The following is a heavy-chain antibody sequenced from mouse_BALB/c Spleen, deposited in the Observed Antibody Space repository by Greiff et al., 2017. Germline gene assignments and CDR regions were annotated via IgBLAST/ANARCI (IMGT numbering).Heavy chain of an antibody. CDR3: ARWLGTGY. D-gene: IGHD2-14*01. CDR2: IDPANGNT. V-gene: IGHV14-3*02. CDR1: GFNIKDTY. J-gene: IGHJ4*01. Sequence: EVQLQESGAELVKPGASVKLSCTASGFNIKDTYMHWVKQRPEQGLEWIGRIDPANGNTKYDPKFQGKATITADTSSNTAYLQLSSLTSEDTAVYYCARWLGTGYWGQGTSVTVAS.